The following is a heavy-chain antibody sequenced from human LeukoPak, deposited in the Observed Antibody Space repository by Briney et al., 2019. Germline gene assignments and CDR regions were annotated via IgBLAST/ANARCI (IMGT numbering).Heavy chain of an antibody. Sequence: PSQTLSLTCTVSGGSISSGGYYWSWIRQHPGDGLEWIGYIYYSGSTYYNPSLKSRVTISIDTSKNHFSLKLSSVTAADTAVYYCARAGGFFSPFGYWGQGTLVTVSS. J-gene: IGHJ4*02. CDR1: GGSISSGGYY. D-gene: IGHD3-16*01. CDR2: IYYSGST. CDR3: ARAGGFFSPFGY. V-gene: IGHV4-31*02.